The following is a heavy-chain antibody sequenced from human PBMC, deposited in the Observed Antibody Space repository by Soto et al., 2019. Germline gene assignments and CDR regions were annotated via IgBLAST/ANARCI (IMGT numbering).Heavy chain of an antibody. Sequence: LSLTCTVSGGSVSSGSYYWSWIRQPPGKGLEWIGYIYYSGSTNYNPSLKSRVTISVDTSKNQFSLKLSSVTAADTAVYYCARYRERLTDWFDPWGQGTLVTVSS. V-gene: IGHV4-61*01. CDR2: IYYSGST. J-gene: IGHJ5*02. CDR3: ARYRERLTDWFDP. CDR1: GGSVSSGSYY. D-gene: IGHD7-27*01.